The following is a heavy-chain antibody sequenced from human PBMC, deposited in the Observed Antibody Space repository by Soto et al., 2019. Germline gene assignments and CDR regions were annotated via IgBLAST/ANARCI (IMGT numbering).Heavy chain of an antibody. J-gene: IGHJ4*02. D-gene: IGHD3-16*02. CDR2: IIPIFGTA. Sequence: QVQLVQSGAEVKKPGSSVKVSCKASGGTFSSYAISWVRQAPGQGLEWMGGIIPIFGTANYAQKFQGRVTITADGSTSTAYMELSSLGSEDTAVYYCAGGYDYVWGSYRQGYYFDYWGQGTLVTVSS. V-gene: IGHV1-69*12. CDR3: AGGYDYVWGSYRQGYYFDY. CDR1: GGTFSSYA.